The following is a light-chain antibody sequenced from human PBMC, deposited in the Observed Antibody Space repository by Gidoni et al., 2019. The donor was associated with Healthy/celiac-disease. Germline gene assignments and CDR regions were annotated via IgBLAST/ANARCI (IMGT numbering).Light chain of an antibody. CDR1: QGISSY. CDR2: AAS. J-gene: IGKJ5*01. CDR3: QQLNSYLIT. Sequence: DIQLTQSPSFLSASVGDRVTITCRARQGISSYLAWYQQKPGKAPKLLIYAASTLQSGVPSRFSGSGSGTEFTLTISSLQPEDFATYYCQQLNSYLITFGQGTRLEIK. V-gene: IGKV1-9*01.